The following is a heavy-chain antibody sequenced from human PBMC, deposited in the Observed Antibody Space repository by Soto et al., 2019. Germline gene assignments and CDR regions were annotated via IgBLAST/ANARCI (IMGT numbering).Heavy chain of an antibody. J-gene: IGHJ4*02. CDR1: GFTFSSYA. D-gene: IGHD6-19*01. CDR3: AKVGGRIAVAEYYFDY. V-gene: IGHV3-23*01. Sequence: GGSLRLSCAASGFTFSSYAMSWVRQAPGKGLEWVSAISGSGGRTYYADSVKGRFTISRDNSKNTLYLQMNSLRAEDTAVYYCAKVGGRIAVAEYYFDYWGQGTLVTVSS. CDR2: ISGSGGRT.